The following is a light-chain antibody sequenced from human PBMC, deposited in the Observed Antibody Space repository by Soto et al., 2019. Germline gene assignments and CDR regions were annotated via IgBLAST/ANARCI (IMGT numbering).Light chain of an antibody. V-gene: IGKV3-15*01. CDR3: QQYNKWLLT. CDR1: QSVGGN. J-gene: IGKJ4*01. Sequence: EIVMTQSPGTLSVSPGERATLSCRASQSVGGNLAWYQQKPGQAPRLLIYGASTRATGIPARFSGSGSGTEFTLTISSLQSEDFAVYYCQQYNKWLLTFGGGTKVEIK. CDR2: GAS.